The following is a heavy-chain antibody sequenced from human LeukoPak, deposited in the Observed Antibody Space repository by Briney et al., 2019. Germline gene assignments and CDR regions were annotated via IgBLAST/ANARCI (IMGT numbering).Heavy chain of an antibody. V-gene: IGHV4-39*01. CDR2: TYYSGTT. CDR3: ARHGYYYYTSGYLGY. Sequence: SETLSLTCTVSGGSISSSFYYWGWLRQPPGKGLEWIGSTYYSGTTYYKPSLKSRVSVSVDTSKNQLSLNLTSVTAADTALYYCARHGYYYYTSGYLGYWGQGILVTVSS. J-gene: IGHJ4*02. CDR1: GGSISSSFYY. D-gene: IGHD3-22*01.